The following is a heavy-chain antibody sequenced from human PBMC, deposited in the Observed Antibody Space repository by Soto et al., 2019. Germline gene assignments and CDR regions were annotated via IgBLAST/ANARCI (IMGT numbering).Heavy chain of an antibody. CDR3: ARDLTGIDYRGGYYFDY. CDR1: GFTFSSYS. V-gene: IGHV3-21*01. CDR2: ISSSSSYI. J-gene: IGHJ4*02. D-gene: IGHD3-9*01. Sequence: GGSLRLSCAASGFTFSSYSMNWVRQAPGKGLEWVSSISSSSSYIYYADSVKGRFTISRDNAKNSLYLQMNSLRAEDTAVYYCARDLTGIDYRGGYYFDYWGQGTLVTVSS.